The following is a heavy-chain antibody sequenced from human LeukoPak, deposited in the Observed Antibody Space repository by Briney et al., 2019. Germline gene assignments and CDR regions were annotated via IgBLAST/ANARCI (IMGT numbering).Heavy chain of an antibody. CDR2: IYSGGST. D-gene: IGHD3-22*01. Sequence: GGSLRLSCAASGFTFSSYAMSWVRQAPGRGLEWVSVIYSGGSTYYAGSVKGRFTVSRDSSKNTLYLQMNSLRAEDTAVYYCARDFSSSGYSYWYFDLWGRGTLVTVSS. CDR3: ARDFSSSGYSYWYFDL. CDR1: GFTFSSYA. J-gene: IGHJ2*01. V-gene: IGHV3-53*01.